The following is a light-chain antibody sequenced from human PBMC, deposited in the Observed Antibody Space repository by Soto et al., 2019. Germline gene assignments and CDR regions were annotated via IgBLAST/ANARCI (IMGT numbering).Light chain of an antibody. CDR3: QSYDSSLSVSYV. CDR1: SSNIGAGYV. J-gene: IGLJ1*01. CDR2: GNK. Sequence: QSVLTQPPSVSGAPGQRVTISCTGSSSNIGAGYVVHWYQQRPGTAPKLLIYGNKNRPSGVPDRFSGSKSGTSASLAITGLQAEDEADYYCQSYDSSLSVSYVFGTGTKVTVL. V-gene: IGLV1-40*01.